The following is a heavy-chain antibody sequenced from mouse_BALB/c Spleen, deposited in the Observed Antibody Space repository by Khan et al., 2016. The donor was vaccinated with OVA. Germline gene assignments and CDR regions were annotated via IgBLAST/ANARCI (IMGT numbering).Heavy chain of an antibody. Sequence: EVKLVESGGGLVKPGGSLKLSCAASGFTFSNYGVSWVRQTPEKRLEWVASISSGDTTYYPDSVKGRFTISRDNARNILYLQMSRLGSEDTAMYYCARDYWFAYWGQGTLVTVSA. CDR2: ISSGDTT. CDR1: GFTFSNYG. J-gene: IGHJ3*01. V-gene: IGHV5-6-5*01. CDR3: ARDYWFAY.